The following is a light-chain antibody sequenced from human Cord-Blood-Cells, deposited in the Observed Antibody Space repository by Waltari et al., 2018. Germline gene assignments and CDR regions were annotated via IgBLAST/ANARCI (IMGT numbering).Light chain of an antibody. V-gene: IGKV1-5*03. CDR1: QSISSW. J-gene: IGKJ2*01. CDR3: QQYNSYSMYT. Sequence: DIQMTQSPSTLSASVGDRVPITCRASQSISSWLAWYQQKPGKAPKLLIYKASSLESGVPSRFSGSVSGTEFTLTISSLQPDDFATYYCQQYNSYSMYTLGQGTKLEIK. CDR2: KAS.